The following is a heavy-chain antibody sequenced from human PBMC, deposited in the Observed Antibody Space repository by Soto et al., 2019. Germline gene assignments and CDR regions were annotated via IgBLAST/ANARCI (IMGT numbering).Heavy chain of an antibody. Sequence: GASVKVSCKASGYTFTSYAMHWVRQAPGQRLEWMGWINAGNGNTKYSQKFQGRVTITRDTSASTAYMELSSLRSEDTAVYYCARGSVVVVPAAMLGWFDPWGQGTQVTVSS. CDR3: ARGSVVVVPAAMLGWFDP. CDR2: INAGNGNT. V-gene: IGHV1-3*01. J-gene: IGHJ5*02. D-gene: IGHD2-2*01. CDR1: GYTFTSYA.